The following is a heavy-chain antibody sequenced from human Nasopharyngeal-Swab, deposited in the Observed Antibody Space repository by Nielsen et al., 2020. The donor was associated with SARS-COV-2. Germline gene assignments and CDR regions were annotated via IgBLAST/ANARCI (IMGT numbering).Heavy chain of an antibody. CDR2: INPSGDGT. D-gene: IGHD6-6*01. J-gene: IGHJ4*02. CDR3: ARLMGTSSSSPFGY. CDR1: GYTFSRYY. Sequence: ASVKVSCKASGYTFSRYYMHWVRQAPGQGLEWMGIINPSGDGTTYAQNFQGRVTMTRDTSTSTVYMELSSLRFDDTAVYYCARLMGTSSSSPFGYWGQGTLVTVSS. V-gene: IGHV1-46*01.